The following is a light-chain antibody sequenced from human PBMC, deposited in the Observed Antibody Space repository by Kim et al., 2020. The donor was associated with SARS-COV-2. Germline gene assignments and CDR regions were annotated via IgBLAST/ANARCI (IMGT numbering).Light chain of an antibody. CDR3: QQYNNWPQT. J-gene: IGKJ1*01. V-gene: IGKV3-15*01. Sequence: VAPEEKAPLSCRASQSVSSNLAWYQQKPGHAPRLLIYGASTRATGVPARFSGSGSGTEFTLTILSLQSEDFAIYYCQQYNNWPQTFGQGTKVDIK. CDR2: GAS. CDR1: QSVSSN.